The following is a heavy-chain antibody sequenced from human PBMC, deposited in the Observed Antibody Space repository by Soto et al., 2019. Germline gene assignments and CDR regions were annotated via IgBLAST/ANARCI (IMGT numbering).Heavy chain of an antibody. CDR3: AKLSGSSHYSLDY. J-gene: IGHJ4*02. D-gene: IGHD3-10*01. V-gene: IGHV4-59*01. CDR1: GGSISTYY. CDR2: IFHTGST. Sequence: SETLSLTCTVSGGSISTYYWSWIRQPPGKGLEWIGYIFHTGSTSYNPSLKSRVSISIDTSKSQFSLKFNSVTAADTAVYYCAKLSGSSHYSLDYWGQGILVTVS.